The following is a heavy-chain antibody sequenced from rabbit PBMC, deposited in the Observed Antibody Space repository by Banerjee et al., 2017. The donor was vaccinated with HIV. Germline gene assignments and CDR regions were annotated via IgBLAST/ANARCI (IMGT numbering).Heavy chain of an antibody. CDR3: ARAGHGGYGWNFNL. CDR2: IYGGSYLDT. CDR1: GFTISSGYD. Sequence: QQQLEESGGGLVKPGGTLTLTCTASGFTISSGYDMCWVRQAPGKGLEWIACIYGGSYLDTWYASWAKGRFTISKTSSTTVTLQMTSLTAADTATYFCARAGHGGYGWNFNLWGPGTLVT. J-gene: IGHJ4*01. D-gene: IGHD6-1*01. V-gene: IGHV1S45*01.